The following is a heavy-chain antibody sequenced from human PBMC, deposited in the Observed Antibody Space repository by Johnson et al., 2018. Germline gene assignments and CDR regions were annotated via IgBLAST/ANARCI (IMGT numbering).Heavy chain of an antibody. V-gene: IGHV3-15*07. CDR3: TKVGMTMVRGVIQVGYYYMDV. Sequence: VQLVQSGGGLVKPGGSLRLSCAASGFTFSDAWMKWVRQAPGKGLAWVGRIKSKTDGGTTEYAAPVKGRFTISRDVSKNTLYLQMNSLKTEDRAVYYWTKVGMTMVRGVIQVGYYYMDVWGKGTTVTVSS. CDR1: GFTFSDAW. J-gene: IGHJ6*03. D-gene: IGHD3-10*01. CDR2: IKSKTDGGTT.